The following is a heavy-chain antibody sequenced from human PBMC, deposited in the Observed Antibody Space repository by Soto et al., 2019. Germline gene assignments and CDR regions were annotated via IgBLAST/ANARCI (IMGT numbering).Heavy chain of an antibody. Sequence: EVQLVESGGGLVQPGGSLRLSCAASGFTFSSYSMNWVRQAPGEGLEWVSYITSSSSTIYYADSVKGRFTISRDNAINSLYLQMNSLIADDTAVYYWARAHCSGGNCYSWSDFDYWGQGILVTVSS. D-gene: IGHD2-15*01. J-gene: IGHJ4*02. V-gene: IGHV3-48*01. CDR2: ITSSSSTI. CDR3: ARAHCSGGNCYSWSDFDY. CDR1: GFTFSSYS.